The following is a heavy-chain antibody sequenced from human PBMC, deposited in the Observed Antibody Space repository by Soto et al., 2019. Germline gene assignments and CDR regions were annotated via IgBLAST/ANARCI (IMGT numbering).Heavy chain of an antibody. D-gene: IGHD3-3*01. CDR1: GYTFTSYA. Sequence: QVQLVQSGAEVKKPGASVKVSCKASGYTFTSYAMHWVRQAPGQRLEWMGWINAGNGNTKYSQKFQGRVTITRDTSASTAYMELSSLRSEDTAVYYCARTGWRGLNRSGYLYWGQGTLVTVSS. CDR2: INAGNGNT. J-gene: IGHJ4*02. V-gene: IGHV1-3*01. CDR3: ARTGWRGLNRSGYLY.